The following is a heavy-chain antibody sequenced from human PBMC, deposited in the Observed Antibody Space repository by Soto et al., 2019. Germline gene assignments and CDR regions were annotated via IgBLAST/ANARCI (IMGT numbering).Heavy chain of an antibody. D-gene: IGHD5-12*01. CDR1: GSTVSRNY. CDR2: IYGSGTT. CDR3: ARSRGRDGYSFDS. J-gene: IGHJ4*02. V-gene: IGHV3-53*01. Sequence: PGGSLRLSCAASGSTVSRNYMTWVRQAPGNGLEWVSIIYGSGTTVYADSVKGRVSISRDTSTNTLYLKRNSLRAEDTAVYYCARSRGRDGYSFDSWGQGTLVTVSS.